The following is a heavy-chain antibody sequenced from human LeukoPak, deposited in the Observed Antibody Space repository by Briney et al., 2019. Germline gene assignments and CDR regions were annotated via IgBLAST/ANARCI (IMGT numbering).Heavy chain of an antibody. V-gene: IGHV3-11*01. CDR1: GFTFSDHY. CDR2: ISGSGSTI. Sequence: GGSLRLSCAASGFTFSDHYMSWIRQAPGTGLEWVSYISGSGSTIDYADSVKGRFTVSRDNAKNSLYLQMNSLRADDTAVYYCARAPAGITMIDAFDIWGQGTMVTVSS. CDR3: ARAPAGITMIDAFDI. D-gene: IGHD3-22*01. J-gene: IGHJ3*02.